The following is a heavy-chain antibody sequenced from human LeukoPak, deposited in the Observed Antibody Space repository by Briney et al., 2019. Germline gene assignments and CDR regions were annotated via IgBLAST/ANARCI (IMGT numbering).Heavy chain of an antibody. V-gene: IGHV4-39*01. Sequence: SETLSLTCTVSGGSISSSSYYWGWIRQPPGKGLEWIGSIYYSGSTYYNPSLKSRVTISVDTSKNQFSLKLSSVTAADTAVYYCARLIAAAGGLRYYFDYWGQGTLVTVSS. CDR1: GGSISSSSYY. D-gene: IGHD6-13*01. CDR2: IYYSGST. J-gene: IGHJ4*02. CDR3: ARLIAAAGGLRYYFDY.